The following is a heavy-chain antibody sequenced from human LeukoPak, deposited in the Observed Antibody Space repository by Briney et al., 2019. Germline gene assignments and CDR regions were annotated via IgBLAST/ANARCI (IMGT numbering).Heavy chain of an antibody. V-gene: IGHV3-11*04. CDR1: GFTFSDCY. D-gene: IGHD3-22*01. Sequence: GGSLRLSCAASGFTFSDCYMGWIRQAPGKGLEWISYITNNHGAMFYADSLEGRFTIFRDNAKKSLYLQMNTLRPDDTAVYYCARALADNRGYYLGFDYWGQATLVTVSS. J-gene: IGHJ4*02. CDR3: ARALADNRGYYLGFDY. CDR2: ITNNHGAM.